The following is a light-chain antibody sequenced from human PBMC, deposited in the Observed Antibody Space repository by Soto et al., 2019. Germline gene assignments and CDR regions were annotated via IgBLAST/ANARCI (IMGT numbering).Light chain of an antibody. CDR3: QQYGNSPPT. Sequence: EIVVTQSPGTLSLSPGERATLSCRASQSLSSTFLAWYQHKPGQAPRLLIYGASSRTTTISDRFSGSGSGTDFTLSISRLEPEDFAVYSCQQYGNSPPTFGGGTKVEIK. CDR2: GAS. CDR1: QSLSSTF. J-gene: IGKJ4*01. V-gene: IGKV3-20*01.